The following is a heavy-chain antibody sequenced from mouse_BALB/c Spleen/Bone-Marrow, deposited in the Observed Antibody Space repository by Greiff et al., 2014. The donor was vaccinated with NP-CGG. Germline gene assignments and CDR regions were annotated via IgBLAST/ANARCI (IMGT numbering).Heavy chain of an antibody. CDR2: IYPGDGST. CDR1: GYTFTSYF. V-gene: IGHV1S56*01. J-gene: IGHJ2*01. CDR3: ARGAPYYFDY. D-gene: IGHD3-1*01. Sequence: QVQLKESGPELVKPGASVKMSCKASGYTFTSYFIHWVKQRPGQGLEWIGWIYPGDGSTNYNEEFKGKTTLTADKSSSTAYMLLSSLTSEDSAIYFCARGAPYYFDYWGQGTTLTVSS.